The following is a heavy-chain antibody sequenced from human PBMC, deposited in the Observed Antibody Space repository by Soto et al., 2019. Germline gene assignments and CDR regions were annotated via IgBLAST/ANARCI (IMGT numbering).Heavy chain of an antibody. Sequence: GASVKVSCKASGYTFTHFYITWVRQAPGQGLEWMGAISPHNFNTNYAQKFRGRVTLTTEKSTNTAYMDLRSLPSDDTAVYYCARDEGGYDILTGYYKAHHFDYWGQGVPVTVSS. J-gene: IGHJ4*02. CDR1: GYTFTHFY. CDR3: ARDEGGYDILTGYYKAHHFDY. D-gene: IGHD3-9*01. V-gene: IGHV1-18*01. CDR2: ISPHNFNT.